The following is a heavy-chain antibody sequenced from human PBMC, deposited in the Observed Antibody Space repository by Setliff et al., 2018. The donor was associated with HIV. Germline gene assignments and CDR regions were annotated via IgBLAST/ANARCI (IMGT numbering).Heavy chain of an antibody. Sequence: GESLKISCQGSGYSFTRYWIGWVRQMPGKGLEWMGIIFPGDSDTRFSPSFQGQVSLSVDKSATTAYLHWSSLKASDTAIYYCAGRSVSHGYGFDLWGQGTLVAVFS. CDR2: IFPGDSDT. V-gene: IGHV5-51*01. CDR3: AGRSVSHGYGFDL. CDR1: GYSFTRYW. J-gene: IGHJ4*03. D-gene: IGHD3-10*01.